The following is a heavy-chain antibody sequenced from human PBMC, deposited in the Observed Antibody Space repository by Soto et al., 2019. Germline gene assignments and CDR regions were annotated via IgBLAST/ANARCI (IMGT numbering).Heavy chain of an antibody. J-gene: IGHJ6*02. CDR2: IIPIFGTA. D-gene: IGHD5-12*01. CDR1: GGTFSSYA. V-gene: IGHV1-69*13. Sequence: GASVKVSCKASGGTFSSYAISWVREAPGQGLEWMGGIIPIFGTANYAQKFQGRVTITADESTSTAYMELSSLRSEDTAVYYCARELYSGYDFHYYGMDVWGQGTTVTVSS. CDR3: ARELYSGYDFHYYGMDV.